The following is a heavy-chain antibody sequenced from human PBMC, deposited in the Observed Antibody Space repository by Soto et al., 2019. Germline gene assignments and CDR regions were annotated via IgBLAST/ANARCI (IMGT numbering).Heavy chain of an antibody. Sequence: GSLRLSCAASGFTFSSYGMNWVRQAPGKGLKWVSAISGSAGNTYYADSVKGRFSTSRDNSKSTLYLQMNSLRVEDTAVYYFKKSFGSNCLPDHWGRGSLVTGSS. CDR3: KKSFGSNCLPDH. V-gene: IGHV3-23*01. J-gene: IGHJ4*02. CDR1: GFTFSSYG. CDR2: ISGSAGNT. D-gene: IGHD6-13*01.